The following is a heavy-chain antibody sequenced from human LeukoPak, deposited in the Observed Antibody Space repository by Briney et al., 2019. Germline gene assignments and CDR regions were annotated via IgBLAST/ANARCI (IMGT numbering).Heavy chain of an antibody. CDR3: ARDLSSTSDNNWFDP. J-gene: IGHJ5*02. Sequence: ASVKVSCKASGYTFTSYHINWVRQATGQGLEWMGWMNPNSGNTGYAQKFQGRVTITRNTSISTAYMELSSLRSEDTAVYYCARDLSSTSDNNWFDPWGQGTLVTVSS. CDR2: MNPNSGNT. CDR1: GYTFTSYH. D-gene: IGHD6-13*01. V-gene: IGHV1-8*03.